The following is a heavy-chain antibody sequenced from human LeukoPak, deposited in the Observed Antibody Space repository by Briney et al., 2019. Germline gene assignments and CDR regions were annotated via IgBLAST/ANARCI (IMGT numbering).Heavy chain of an antibody. CDR1: GGSFSGYY. Sequence: SETLSLTCAVYGGSFSGYYWSWIRQPPGKGLEWIGEINHNGSTNYNPSLKSRVTISVDTSKNQFSLKLSSVTAADTAVYYCASSEYSSSSNDYWGQGTLVTVSS. CDR3: ASSEYSSSSNDY. J-gene: IGHJ4*02. V-gene: IGHV4-34*01. CDR2: INHNGST. D-gene: IGHD6-6*01.